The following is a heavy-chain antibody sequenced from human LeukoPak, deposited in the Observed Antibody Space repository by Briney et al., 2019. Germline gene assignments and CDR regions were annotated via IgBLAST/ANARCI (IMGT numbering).Heavy chain of an antibody. D-gene: IGHD1-26*01. J-gene: IGHJ4*02. Sequence: PGGSLRLSCAASGFTFSSYAMHWVRQAPGKGLEWVAVISYDGSNKYYADSVKGRFTISRDNSKNTLYLQMNSLRAEDTAVYYCARGRRDSGSYRWGQGTLVTVSS. V-gene: IGHV3-30-3*01. CDR1: GFTFSSYA. CDR2: ISYDGSNK. CDR3: ARGRRDSGSYR.